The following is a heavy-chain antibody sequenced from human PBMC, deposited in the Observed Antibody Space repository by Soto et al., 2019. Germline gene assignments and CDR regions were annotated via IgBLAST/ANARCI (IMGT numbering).Heavy chain of an antibody. Sequence: GGSLRLSCADAGITYSSDAMSWVRQAPGKGLEWVSAISGSGGSTYYADSVKGRFTISRDNSKNTLYLQMNSLRAEDTAVYYCAKVNTAMYYYYGMDVWGQGTTVTVSS. D-gene: IGHD5-18*01. CDR3: AKVNTAMYYYYGMDV. CDR2: ISGSGGST. J-gene: IGHJ6*02. CDR1: GITYSSDA. V-gene: IGHV3-23*01.